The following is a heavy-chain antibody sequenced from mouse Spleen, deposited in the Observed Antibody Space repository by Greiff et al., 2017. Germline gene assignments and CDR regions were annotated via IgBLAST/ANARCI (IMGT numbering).Heavy chain of an antibody. D-gene: IGHD2-4*01. Sequence: EVQLQQSGPGLVKPSQSLSLTCSVTGYSITSGYYWNWIRQFPGNKLEWMGYISYDGSNNYNPSLKNRISITRDTSKNQFFLKLNSVTTEDTATYYCAREAMIYYDYEDWGQGTTLTVSS. V-gene: IGHV3-6*01. CDR1: GYSITSGYY. CDR3: AREAMIYYDYED. J-gene: IGHJ2*01. CDR2: ISYDGSN.